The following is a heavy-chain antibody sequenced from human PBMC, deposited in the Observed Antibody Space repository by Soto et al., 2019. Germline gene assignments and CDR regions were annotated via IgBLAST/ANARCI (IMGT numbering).Heavy chain of an antibody. J-gene: IGHJ4*02. Sequence: EVQLLESGGGLVQPGGSLRLSCAASGFSFSSYAMSWVRQAPGKGLEGVSGISGSGATTHYADSVKGRFTIARDNSRNTLYLQMKSLRAEDAAVYYCAEDISGKQWIYYFDYWGQGTLVTVSS. CDR3: AEDISGKQWIYYFDY. V-gene: IGHV3-23*01. CDR2: ISGSGATT. D-gene: IGHD5-12*01. CDR1: GFSFSSYA.